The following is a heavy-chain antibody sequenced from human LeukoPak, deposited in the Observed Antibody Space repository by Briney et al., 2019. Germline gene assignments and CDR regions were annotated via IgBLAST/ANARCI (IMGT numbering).Heavy chain of an antibody. CDR2: ISGSGGST. D-gene: IGHD2-21*02. J-gene: IGHJ4*02. Sequence: GGSLRLSCAASGFTFSSYAMSWVRQAPGKGLEWVSAISGSGGSTYYADSVKGRFTISRDNSKNSLYLQMNSLRAEDTALYHCARKGHGECGGDCYSHFDYWGQGTLVTVSS. CDR3: ARKGHGECGGDCYSHFDY. V-gene: IGHV3-23*01. CDR1: GFTFSSYA.